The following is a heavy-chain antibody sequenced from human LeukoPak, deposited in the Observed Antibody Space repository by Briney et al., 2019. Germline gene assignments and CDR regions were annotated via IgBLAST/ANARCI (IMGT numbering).Heavy chain of an antibody. CDR2: INPSGGST. J-gene: IGHJ4*02. D-gene: IGHD3-10*01. CDR1: GYTFTSYY. CDR3: ARAPLGEYNDY. V-gene: IGHV1-46*01. Sequence: ASVKVSCKASGYTFTSYYMHWVRQAPGQGLEWMGIINPSGGSTSYAQKFQGRVTMTRNTSISTAYMELSGLRSEDTAVYYCARAPLGEYNDYWGQGTLVTVSS.